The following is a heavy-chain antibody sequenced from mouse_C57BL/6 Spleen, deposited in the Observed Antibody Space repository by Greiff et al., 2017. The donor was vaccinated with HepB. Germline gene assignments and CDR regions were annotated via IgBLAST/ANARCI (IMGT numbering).Heavy chain of an antibody. CDR2: ISSCSSTI. CDR1: GFTFSDYG. V-gene: IGHV5-17*01. Sequence: EVNLVESGGGLVKPGGSLKLSCAASGFTFSDYGMHWVRQAPEKGLEWVAYISSCSSTIYYADTVKGRFTISRDNAKNTLFLQMTSLRSEDTAMYYCARTGYYWYFDVWGTGTTVTVSS. J-gene: IGHJ1*03. D-gene: IGHD2-2*01. CDR3: ARTGYYWYFDV.